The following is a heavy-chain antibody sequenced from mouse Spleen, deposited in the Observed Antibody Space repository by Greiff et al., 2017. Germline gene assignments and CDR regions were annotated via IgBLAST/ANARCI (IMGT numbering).Heavy chain of an antibody. CDR1: GFTFSDAW. Sequence: EVQRVESGGGLVQPGGSMKLSCAASGFTFSDAWMDWVRQSPEKGLEWVAEIRNKANNHATYYAESVKGRFTISRDDSKSSVYLQMNSLRAEDTGIYYCTRPTGTGYFDVWGTGTTVTVSS. D-gene: IGHD4-1*02. V-gene: IGHV6-6*01. J-gene: IGHJ1*03. CDR3: TRPTGTGYFDV. CDR2: IRNKANNHAT.